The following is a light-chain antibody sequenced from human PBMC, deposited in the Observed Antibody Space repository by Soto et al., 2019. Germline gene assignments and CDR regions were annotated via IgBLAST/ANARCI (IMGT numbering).Light chain of an antibody. CDR1: SGHSSYA. CDR2: LSSDGSH. CDR3: QTWDTGARVV. J-gene: IGLJ2*01. Sequence: QAVVTKSPSASASLGASVKLTCTLSSGHSSYAIAWHQQQPEKGPRYLMKLSSDGSHSKGDGIPDRFSGSSSGAERYLTISSLQSEDEADYYCQTWDTGARVVFGGGTKVTVL. V-gene: IGLV4-69*01.